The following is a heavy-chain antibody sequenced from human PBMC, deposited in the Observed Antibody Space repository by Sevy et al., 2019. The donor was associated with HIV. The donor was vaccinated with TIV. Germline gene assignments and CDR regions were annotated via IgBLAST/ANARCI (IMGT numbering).Heavy chain of an antibody. Sequence: GGSLRLSCAASGFTFSSYWMSWVRQAPGKGLEWVANIKQDGSEKDYVDSVKGRFTISRDNAKNSLYLQMNSLRAEDTAVYYGARGGGYDYRDAFDIWGQGTMVTVSS. V-gene: IGHV3-7*03. CDR3: ARGGGYDYRDAFDI. CDR1: GFTFSSYW. D-gene: IGHD5-12*01. J-gene: IGHJ3*02. CDR2: IKQDGSEK.